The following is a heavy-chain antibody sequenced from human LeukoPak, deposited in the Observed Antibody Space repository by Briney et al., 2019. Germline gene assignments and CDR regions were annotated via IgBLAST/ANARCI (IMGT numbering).Heavy chain of an antibody. V-gene: IGHV6-1*01. D-gene: IGHD1-20*01. CDR2: TYYRSKWYN. CDR1: GDSVSSNSAA. Sequence: SQTLSLTCAISGDSVSSNSAAWNWIRQSPSRGLEWLGRTYYRSKWYNDYAVPVKSRITINPDTSKNQFSLQLNSVTPEDTAVYYCARGPTITGTNYYYYGMDVWGQGTTVTVSS. J-gene: IGHJ6*02. CDR3: ARGPTITGTNYYYYGMDV.